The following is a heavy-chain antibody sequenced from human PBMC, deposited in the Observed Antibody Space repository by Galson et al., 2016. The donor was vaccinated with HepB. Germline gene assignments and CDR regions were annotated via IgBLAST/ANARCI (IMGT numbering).Heavy chain of an antibody. CDR2: SRNKARSYTT. Sequence: SLRLSCAASGFTFSDHYMEWVRQAPGKGLEWVARSRNKARSYTTEYATSVKGRFAISRDDSKKSLYLQMNSLKTEDTAVYYCARDPRKIRYQLLEIYYYYYAMDVWGQGTTVTVSS. V-gene: IGHV3-72*01. D-gene: IGHD2-2*01. CDR3: ARDPRKIRYQLLEIYYYYYAMDV. CDR1: GFTFSDHY. J-gene: IGHJ6*02.